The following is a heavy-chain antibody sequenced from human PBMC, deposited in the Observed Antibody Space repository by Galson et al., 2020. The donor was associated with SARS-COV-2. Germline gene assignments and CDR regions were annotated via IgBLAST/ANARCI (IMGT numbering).Heavy chain of an antibody. D-gene: IGHD4-17*01. J-gene: IGHJ3*02. CDR2: ISHSGST. CDR3: ARFHYGEYAPEAFDI. Sequence: SETLSLTCAVSGASISSGGYSWSWIRQPPGKGLEWIGYISHSGSTYYNPSLKSRITILVDRSKNQFSLKLSSVTAADTAVYYCARFHYGEYAPEAFDIWGQGTMVTVSS. CDR1: GASISSGGYS. V-gene: IGHV4-30-2*01.